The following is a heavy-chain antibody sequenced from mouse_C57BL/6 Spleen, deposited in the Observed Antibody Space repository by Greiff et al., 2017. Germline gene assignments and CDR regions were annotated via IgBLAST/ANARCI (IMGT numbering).Heavy chain of an antibody. V-gene: IGHV2-2*01. Sequence: QVQLQQSGPGLVQPSQSLSITCTVSGFSLTSYGVHWVRQSPGKGLEWLGVIWSGGSTDYNAAFISRLSSSKDNSKSQVFFKMNSLQADDTAIYYCAIYYDYAGAYWGQGTLVTVSA. CDR1: GFSLTSYG. D-gene: IGHD2-4*01. J-gene: IGHJ3*01. CDR2: IWSGGST. CDR3: AIYYDYAGAY.